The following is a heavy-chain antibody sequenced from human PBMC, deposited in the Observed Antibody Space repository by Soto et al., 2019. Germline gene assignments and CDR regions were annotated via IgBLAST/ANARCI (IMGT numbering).Heavy chain of an antibody. CDR2: ISSTSTYT. V-gene: IGHV3-11*03. CDR3: ARPAHDLEWFDP. Sequence: LEWVSYISSTSTYTNYADSVKGRFTISRDNAKHSLYLQMNSLRAEDTAVYYCARPAHDLEWFDPWG. J-gene: IGHJ5*02. D-gene: IGHD1-1*01.